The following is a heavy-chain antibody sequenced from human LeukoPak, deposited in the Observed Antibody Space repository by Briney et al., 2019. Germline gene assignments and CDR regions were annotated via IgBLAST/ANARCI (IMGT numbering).Heavy chain of an antibody. CDR1: GFTFSSYG. CDR2: IRYDGSNK. Sequence: GGSLRLSCAASGFTFSSYGMHWVRQAPGKGLEWVAFIRYDGSNKYYADSVKGRFTISRDNSKNTLYLQMNSLRAEDTAVYYCAKDVLSHIVATLDIWGQGTMVTVSS. J-gene: IGHJ3*02. CDR3: AKDVLSHIVATLDI. V-gene: IGHV3-30*02. D-gene: IGHD5-12*01.